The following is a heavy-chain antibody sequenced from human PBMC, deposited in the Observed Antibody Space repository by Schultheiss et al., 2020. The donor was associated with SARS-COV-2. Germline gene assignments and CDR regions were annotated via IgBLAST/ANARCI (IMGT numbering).Heavy chain of an antibody. Sequence: GGSLRLSCTASGFTFSPYGIHWVRQAPGKGLEWVAVIWYDGSNKYYAVSVKGRFTISRDNSKNTLYLQMNSLRAEDTAVYYCARVLGYFDYWGQGTLVTVSS. D-gene: IGHD7-27*01. CDR2: IWYDGSNK. J-gene: IGHJ4*02. CDR1: GFTFSPYG. CDR3: ARVLGYFDY. V-gene: IGHV3-33*01.